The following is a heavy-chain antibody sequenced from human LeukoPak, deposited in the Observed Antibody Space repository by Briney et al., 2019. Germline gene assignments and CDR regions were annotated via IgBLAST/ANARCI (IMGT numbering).Heavy chain of an antibody. J-gene: IGHJ4*02. Sequence: GGSLRLSCAASGFTFSSYSMNWVRQAPGKGLEWVGRIKSKTDGGTTDYAAPVKGRFTISRDDSKNTLYLQMNSLKTEDTAVYYCTTDDYGGTAESGYFDYWGQGTLVTVSS. CDR3: TTDDYGGTAESGYFDY. V-gene: IGHV3-15*01. CDR2: IKSKTDGGTT. D-gene: IGHD4-23*01. CDR1: GFTFSSYS.